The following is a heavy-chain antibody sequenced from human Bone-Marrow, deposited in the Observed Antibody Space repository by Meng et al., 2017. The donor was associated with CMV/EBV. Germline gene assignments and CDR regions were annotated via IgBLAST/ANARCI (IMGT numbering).Heavy chain of an antibody. V-gene: IGHV3-23*01. CDR3: AKDTRQVGGHDFDY. CDR1: GFTFSNYA. Sequence: GGSLRLSCAASGFTFSNYAMSWVRQARGKGLEWVSAIGGSIEDTFYTDSVKGRFTISRDNSKNTLYLQINSLRAEDTALYYCAKDTRQVGGHDFDYWGEGTLVTVSS. J-gene: IGHJ4*02. CDR2: IGGSIEDT. D-gene: IGHD3-16*01.